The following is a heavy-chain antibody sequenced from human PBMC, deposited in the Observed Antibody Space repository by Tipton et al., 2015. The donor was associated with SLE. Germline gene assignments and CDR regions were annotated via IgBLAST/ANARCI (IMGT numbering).Heavy chain of an antibody. CDR1: GGSMDSGGYS. CDR3: ARGDSGSWFFDY. J-gene: IGHJ4*02. CDR2: IYNSRNT. Sequence: TLSLTCSVSGGSMDSGGYSWTWIRQHPGKGLEWIGYIYNSRNTNYNPSLNSRVSISVDRSNNQFSLILSSVTAADTAVYYCARGDSGSWFFDYWGQGTLVTVSS. D-gene: IGHD1-26*01. V-gene: IGHV4-31*03.